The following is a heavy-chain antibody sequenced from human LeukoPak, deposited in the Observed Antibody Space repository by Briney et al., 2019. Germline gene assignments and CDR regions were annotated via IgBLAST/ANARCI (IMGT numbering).Heavy chain of an antibody. Sequence: GGSLRLSCAASGVTLSSYWMHWVRQAPGMGLVWVSRISSSGTYTDYTDSVKGRFTISRDNAKNSLYLQMNSLRAEDTALYFCARGVGYCSSSRCSPGYYMDVWGQGTTVTVFS. CDR2: ISSSGTYT. D-gene: IGHD2-15*01. V-gene: IGHV3-21*01. CDR1: GVTLSSYW. CDR3: ARGVGYCSSSRCSPGYYMDV. J-gene: IGHJ6*03.